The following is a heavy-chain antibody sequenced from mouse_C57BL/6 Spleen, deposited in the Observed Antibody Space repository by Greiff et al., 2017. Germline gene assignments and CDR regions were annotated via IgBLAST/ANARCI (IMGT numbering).Heavy chain of an antibody. Sequence: EVQVVESGGGLVKPGGSLKLSCAASGFTFSDYGMHWVRQAPEKGLEWVAYISSGSSTIYYADTVKGRFTISRDNAKNTLFLQMTSLRSEDTAMYYCANYYGSNYYAMDYWGQGTSVTVSS. CDR1: GFTFSDYG. V-gene: IGHV5-17*01. CDR2: ISSGSSTI. CDR3: ANYYGSNYYAMDY. D-gene: IGHD1-1*01. J-gene: IGHJ4*01.